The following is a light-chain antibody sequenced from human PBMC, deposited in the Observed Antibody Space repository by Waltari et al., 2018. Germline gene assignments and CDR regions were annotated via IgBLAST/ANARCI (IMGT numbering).Light chain of an antibody. CDR3: QQYNDWPLT. J-gene: IGKJ4*01. Sequence: EVVMTQSPATLSVSVGDRDTLSCRASHSVRSTLAWYQQKPGQAPRLLIYGASTRASGIPARFSGSGSGTEFTLTISSLQSEDFAVYFCQQYNDWPLTFGGGTKVEIK. V-gene: IGKV3-15*01. CDR1: HSVRST. CDR2: GAS.